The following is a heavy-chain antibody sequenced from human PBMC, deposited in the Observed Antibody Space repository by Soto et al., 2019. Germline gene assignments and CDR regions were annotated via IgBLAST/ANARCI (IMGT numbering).Heavy chain of an antibody. CDR1: GFTFSSYS. CDR2: ISSSSSYI. D-gene: IGHD3-22*01. V-gene: IGHV3-21*01. Sequence: GGSLRLSCAASGFTFSSYSMNWVRQAPGKGLEWVSSISSSSSYIYYADSVKGRFTISRDNAKNSLYLQMNSLRAEDTAVYYCARVAHYYDTKRVVAFDIWGQGTMVTGS. J-gene: IGHJ3*02. CDR3: ARVAHYYDTKRVVAFDI.